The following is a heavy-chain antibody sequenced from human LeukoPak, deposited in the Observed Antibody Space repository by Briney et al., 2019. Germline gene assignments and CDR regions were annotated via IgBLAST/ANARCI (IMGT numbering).Heavy chain of an antibody. D-gene: IGHD3-22*01. V-gene: IGHV4-39*07. Sequence: KASETLSLTCTVSGGSISSSSYYWGWIRQPPGKGLEWIGSIYYSGSTYYNPSLKSRVTISVDTSKNQFSLKLSSVTAADTAVYYCAREAIRGRNYYDSSGQKGLDYWGQGTLVTVSS. CDR1: GGSISSSSYY. CDR3: AREAIRGRNYYDSSGQKGLDY. J-gene: IGHJ4*02. CDR2: IYYSGST.